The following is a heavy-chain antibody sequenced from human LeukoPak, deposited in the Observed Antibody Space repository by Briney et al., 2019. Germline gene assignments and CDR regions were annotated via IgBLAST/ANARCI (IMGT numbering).Heavy chain of an antibody. D-gene: IGHD3-22*01. CDR3: AKDPYYDSSGDDY. V-gene: IGHV3-21*04. CDR2: ISSSSSYI. J-gene: IGHJ4*02. CDR1: GFTFSSYS. Sequence: GGSLRLSCAASGFTFSSYSMNWVRQAPGKGLEWVSSISSSSSYIYYADSVKGRFTISRDNAKNSLYLQMNSLRAEDTAVYYCAKDPYYDSSGDDYWGQGTLVTVSS.